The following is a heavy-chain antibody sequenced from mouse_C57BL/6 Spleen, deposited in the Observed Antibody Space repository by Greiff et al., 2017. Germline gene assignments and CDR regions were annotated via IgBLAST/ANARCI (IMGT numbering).Heavy chain of an antibody. CDR1: GYTFTNYW. Sequence: QVQLQQSGAELVRPGTSVKMSCKASGYTFTNYWIGWAKQRPGHGLEWIGDIYPGGGYTNYNEKFKGKATLTADKSSSTAYMQFSSLTSEDSAIYYCARRGDYDEGWFAYWGQGTLGTVSA. D-gene: IGHD2-4*01. J-gene: IGHJ3*01. CDR2: IYPGGGYT. V-gene: IGHV1-63*01. CDR3: ARRGDYDEGWFAY.